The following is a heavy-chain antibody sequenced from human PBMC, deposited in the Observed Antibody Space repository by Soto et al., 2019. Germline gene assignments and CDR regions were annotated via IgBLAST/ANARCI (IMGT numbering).Heavy chain of an antibody. CDR1: GFTFSDHY. V-gene: IGHV3-72*01. J-gene: IGHJ4*02. CDR2: TRNKANSYTT. D-gene: IGHD4-4*01. CDR3: ARVGLGTVNDY. Sequence: GGSLRLSCAASGFTFSDHYMDWVRQAPGKGLEWVGRTRNKANSYTTEYAASVKGRFTISRDDSKNSLYLQMNSLKTEDTAVYYCARVGLGTVNDYWGQGTLVTVSS.